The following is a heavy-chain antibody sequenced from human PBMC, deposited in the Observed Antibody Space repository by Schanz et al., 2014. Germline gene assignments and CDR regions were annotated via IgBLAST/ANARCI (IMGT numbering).Heavy chain of an antibody. CDR3: AKEKEEVAADGSFFDY. D-gene: IGHD6-13*01. CDR1: GFTFRSYG. Sequence: VQLVESGGGVVQPGRSLRLSCAASGFTFRSYGMHWVRQAPGKGLEWVALISYDGSSKNHADSVQGRFTISRDNSKNTLYLQMNSLRAEDTAVYYCAKEKEEVAADGSFFDYWGQGTLVTVSS. V-gene: IGHV3-30*18. J-gene: IGHJ4*02. CDR2: ISYDGSSK.